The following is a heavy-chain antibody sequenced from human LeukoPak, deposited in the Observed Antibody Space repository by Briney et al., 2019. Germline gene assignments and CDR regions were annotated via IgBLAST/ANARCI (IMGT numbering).Heavy chain of an antibody. CDR3: ARGYCSGGSCYSYYYYNYMDV. V-gene: IGHV4-39*07. CDR1: GGSISSSSYY. Sequence: SGTLSLTCAVSGGSISSSSYYWGWIRQPPGKGLEWIVSIHYSGSTNYNPSLKSRVTISVDTSKNQFSLKLSSVTAADTAVYYCARGYCSGGSCYSYYYYNYMDVWGKGTTVTVSS. CDR2: IHYSGST. D-gene: IGHD2-15*01. J-gene: IGHJ6*03.